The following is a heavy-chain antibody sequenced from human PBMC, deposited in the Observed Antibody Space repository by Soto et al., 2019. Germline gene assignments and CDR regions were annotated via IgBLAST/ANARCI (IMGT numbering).Heavy chain of an antibody. CDR2: INAGNGNT. Sequence: GASVKVSCKASGYTFTSYAMHWVRQAPGQRLEWMGWINAGNGNTKYSQRFQGRVTITRDTSASTAYMELSSLRSEDTAVYYCARERTTVTMRGYYFDYWGQGTLVTVSS. CDR3: ARERTTVTMRGYYFDY. CDR1: GYTFTSYA. V-gene: IGHV1-3*01. D-gene: IGHD4-17*01. J-gene: IGHJ4*02.